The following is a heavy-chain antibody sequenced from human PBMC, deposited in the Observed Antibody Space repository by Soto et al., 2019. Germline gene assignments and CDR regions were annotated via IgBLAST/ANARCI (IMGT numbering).Heavy chain of an antibody. J-gene: IGHJ4*02. D-gene: IGHD6-13*01. Sequence: QVQLVESGGGVVQPGRSLRLSCAASGFTFSSYGMHWVRQAPGKGLEWVAVISYDGSNKYYADSVKGRFTISRDNSKNTLHLQMTSLRAEDTAVYYCATLAGSYSSSWTRLSFDYWGQGTLVTVSS. CDR3: ATLAGSYSSSWTRLSFDY. CDR2: ISYDGSNK. CDR1: GFTFSSYG. V-gene: IGHV3-30*03.